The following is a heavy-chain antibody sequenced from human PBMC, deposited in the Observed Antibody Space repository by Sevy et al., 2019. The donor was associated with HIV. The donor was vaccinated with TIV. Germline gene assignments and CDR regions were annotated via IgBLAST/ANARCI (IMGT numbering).Heavy chain of an antibody. CDR2: IIPIFGTA. Sequence: ASVKVSCKASGGTFSSYAISWVRQAPGQGLEWMGGIIPIFGTANYAQKFQGRVTITADESTSTAYMELSSLRSEDTAVYYCAREYYDFWSGYYDYYGMDVRGQGTTVTVSS. D-gene: IGHD3-3*01. CDR3: AREYYDFWSGYYDYYGMDV. V-gene: IGHV1-69*13. J-gene: IGHJ6*02. CDR1: GGTFSSYA.